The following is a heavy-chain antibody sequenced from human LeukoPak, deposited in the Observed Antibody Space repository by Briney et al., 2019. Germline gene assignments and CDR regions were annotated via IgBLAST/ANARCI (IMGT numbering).Heavy chain of an antibody. J-gene: IGHJ4*02. Sequence: ASVKVSCKASGYTFTNYGISWVRQAPGQGLEWMGWISAYNGYTDYAQKLQFRVTMTTDTSTSTAYMELRSLRSDDTAVYYCARLWSAPDYWGQGTVVTVSS. V-gene: IGHV1-18*01. CDR3: ARLWSAPDY. CDR1: GYTFTNYG. D-gene: IGHD3-10*02. CDR2: ISAYNGYT.